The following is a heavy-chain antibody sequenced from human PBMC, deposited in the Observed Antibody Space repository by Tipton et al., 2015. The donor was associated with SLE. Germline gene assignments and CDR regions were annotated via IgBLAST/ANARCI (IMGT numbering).Heavy chain of an antibody. CDR1: GFTVSSNY. J-gene: IGHJ3*02. CDR2: IYSGGNT. D-gene: IGHD2-21*01. V-gene: IGHV3-53*04. Sequence: SLRLSCAASGFTVSSNYMSWVRQAPGKGLEWVSVIYSGGNTYYADSVKGRFTISRHNSKNTLYLQMNGLRAEDTAVYYCAGAGCGGDCSGAFDIWGQGTMVTVSS. CDR3: AGAGCGGDCSGAFDI.